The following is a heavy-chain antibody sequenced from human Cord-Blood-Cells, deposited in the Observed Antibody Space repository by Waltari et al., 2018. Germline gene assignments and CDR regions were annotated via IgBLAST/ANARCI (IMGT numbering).Heavy chain of an antibody. CDR3: ASLVDYYDSSGYSDAFDI. D-gene: IGHD3-22*01. CDR2: IYHSGST. CDR1: GGSISSSNW. Sequence: QVQLQESGPGLVKPSGTLSLTCAVSGGSISSSNWWSWVRQPPGKGLEWIGEIYHSGSTNYNPSLKSRVTISVDKSKNQFSLKLSSVTAADTAVYYCASLVDYYDSSGYSDAFDIWGQGTMVTVSS. V-gene: IGHV4-4*02. J-gene: IGHJ3*02.